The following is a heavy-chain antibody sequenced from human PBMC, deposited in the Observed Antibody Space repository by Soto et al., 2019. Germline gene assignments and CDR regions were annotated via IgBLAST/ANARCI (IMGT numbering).Heavy chain of an antibody. CDR1: GFTFRNYW. V-gene: IGHV3-7*01. J-gene: IGHJ4*02. D-gene: IGHD5-18*01. CDR2: TNQDGRER. CDR3: ARDGSGYSTD. Sequence: EVQLVESGGGLVQPGGSLRLSCVASGFTFRNYWMSWLRQAPGKGLEWVANTNQDGRERYSVDSVKSRFTISRDNAKNSMHLQMNSLRAEDTAVYYCARDGSGYSTDWGQGTLVTVSS.